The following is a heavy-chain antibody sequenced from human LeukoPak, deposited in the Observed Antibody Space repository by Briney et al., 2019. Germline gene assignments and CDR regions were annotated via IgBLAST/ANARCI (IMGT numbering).Heavy chain of an antibody. CDR1: GGSFSSHY. D-gene: IGHD6-19*01. Sequence: SDTLSLTCCVSGGSFSSHYWTCIRHPPGKGLEWIGEINPRGSTNYNPSLESRVTVSADTSRNQLSLSLTSVTAADSAVYFCARGLRQGSAWSWGPKEKSYQYMDVWGTGTTVSVSS. V-gene: IGHV4-34*01. CDR2: INPRGST. CDR3: ARGLRQGSAWSWGPKEKSYQYMDV. J-gene: IGHJ6*04.